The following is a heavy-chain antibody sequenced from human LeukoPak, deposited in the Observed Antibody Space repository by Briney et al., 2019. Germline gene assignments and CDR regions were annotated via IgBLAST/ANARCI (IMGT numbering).Heavy chain of an antibody. CDR2: ISGSGGST. CDR1: GFTFSSYA. D-gene: IGHD3-3*01. J-gene: IGHJ4*02. CDR3: AKNYDFWSGFIF. Sequence: TGGSLRLSCAASGFTFSSYAMSWVRQAPGEGLEWVSAISGSGGSTYYADSVKGRFTISRDNSKNTLYLQMNSLRAEDTAVYYCAKNYDFWSGFIFWGQGTLVTVSS. V-gene: IGHV3-23*01.